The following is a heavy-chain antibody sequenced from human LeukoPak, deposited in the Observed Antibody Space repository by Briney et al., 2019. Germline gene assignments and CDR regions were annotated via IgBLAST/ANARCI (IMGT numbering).Heavy chain of an antibody. CDR1: GGTFSSYA. CDR3: TRGGPVAGTHKYFQH. Sequence: SVKVSCKASGGTFSSYAISWVRQAPGQRLEWMGRIIPILGIANYAQKFQGRVTITADKSTSTACMELSSLRSEDTAVYYCTRGGPVAGTHKYFQHWGQGTLVTVSS. CDR2: IIPILGIA. J-gene: IGHJ1*01. D-gene: IGHD6-19*01. V-gene: IGHV1-69*04.